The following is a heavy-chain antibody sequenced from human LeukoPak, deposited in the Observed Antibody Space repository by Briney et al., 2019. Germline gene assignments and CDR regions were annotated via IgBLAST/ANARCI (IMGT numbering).Heavy chain of an antibody. J-gene: IGHJ4*02. Sequence: SETLSLTCTVSGGSISSSSYHWRWLRQPPGKGLEWFGSIYYSGSTYYHPSLKSRVTISVDTSKNQSSLKLSSVTAADTAVYYCARLPIALAGSTLPYFDYWGQGTLVTVSS. V-gene: IGHV4-39*01. CDR1: GGSISSSSYH. CDR3: ARLPIALAGSTLPYFDY. D-gene: IGHD6-19*01. CDR2: IYYSGST.